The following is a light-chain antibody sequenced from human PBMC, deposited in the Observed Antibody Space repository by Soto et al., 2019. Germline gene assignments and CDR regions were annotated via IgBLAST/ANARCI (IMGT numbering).Light chain of an antibody. V-gene: IGKV3-11*01. J-gene: IGKJ5*01. Sequence: EIVLTQYPATLSLSPGERATLSCRASPSVTNCLAWYQQKPGQPPSLLIYGAFNRAAGIPARFSGSGSGTDFTLTISSLEPEDSAVYYCQQRNIWPPVTFGQGTRLEIK. CDR2: GAF. CDR1: PSVTNC. CDR3: QQRNIWPPVT.